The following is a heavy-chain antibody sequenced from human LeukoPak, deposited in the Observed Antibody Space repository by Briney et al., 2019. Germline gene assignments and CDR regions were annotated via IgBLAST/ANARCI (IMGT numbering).Heavy chain of an antibody. CDR3: ARSYSNHLFGMDV. CDR1: GFTVSSYY. V-gene: IGHV3-66*01. CDR2: LYSGGNS. Sequence: GGSLRLSCAASGFTVSSYYMTWVRQAPGKGLEWVSVLYSGGNSYYADSVKGRVAISRDNSKNTVFLQMNSVRAEDTAVYYCARSYSNHLFGMDVWGEGPTVTVSS. D-gene: IGHD4-11*01. J-gene: IGHJ6*04.